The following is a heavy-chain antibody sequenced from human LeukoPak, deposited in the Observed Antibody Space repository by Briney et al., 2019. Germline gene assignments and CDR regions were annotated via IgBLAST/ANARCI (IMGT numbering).Heavy chain of an antibody. CDR1: GFTFSSYW. Sequence: PGGSLRLSCAASGFTFSSYWMSWVRQAPGKGLEWVANIKQDGSGKYYVDSVKGRFTISRDNAKNSLYLQMNSLRAEDTAVYYCARPGGSSWYPPDYAFDIWGQGTMVTVSS. V-gene: IGHV3-7*01. CDR3: ARPGGSSWYPPDYAFDI. D-gene: IGHD6-13*01. J-gene: IGHJ3*02. CDR2: IKQDGSGK.